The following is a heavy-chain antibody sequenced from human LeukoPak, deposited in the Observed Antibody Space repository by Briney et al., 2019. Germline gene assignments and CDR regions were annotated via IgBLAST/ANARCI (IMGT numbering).Heavy chain of an antibody. V-gene: IGHV3-48*01. CDR1: GFTFSNYN. CDR3: ARGDSGSKD. D-gene: IGHD5-12*01. J-gene: IGHJ4*02. CDR2: ISSDSATK. Sequence: GGSLRLSCAASGFTFSNYNMNWVRQAPGKGLEWVSYISSDSATKYYADSVKGRFTISRDNAKDSLYLQMNGLRAEDTAVYYCARGDSGSKDWGQGTLVTVSS.